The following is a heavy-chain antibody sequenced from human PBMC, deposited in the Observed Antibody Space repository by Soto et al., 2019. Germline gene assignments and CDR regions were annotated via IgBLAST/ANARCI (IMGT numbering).Heavy chain of an antibody. J-gene: IGHJ6*02. D-gene: IGHD3-22*01. V-gene: IGHV3-30*18. CDR2: ISYDGSNK. CDR1: GFTFSSYG. Sequence: GGSLRLSCAASGFTFSSYGMHWVRQAPGKGLEWVAVISYDGSNKYYADSVKGRFTISRDNSKNTLYLQMNSLRAEDTAVYYCAKDLYSYYYDSSGYYSPEPLYYYYGMDVWGQGTTVTVSS. CDR3: AKDLYSYYYDSSGYYSPEPLYYYYGMDV.